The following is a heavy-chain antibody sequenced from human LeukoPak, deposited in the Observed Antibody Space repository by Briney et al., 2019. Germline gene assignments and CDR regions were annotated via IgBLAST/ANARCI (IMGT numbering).Heavy chain of an antibody. V-gene: IGHV3-48*04. J-gene: IGHJ6*02. CDR1: GFTFSSYS. CDR3: ARDEYGSGSYYYYYYYGMDV. CDR2: ISSSSSTI. D-gene: IGHD3-10*01. Sequence: GGSLRLSCAASGFTFSSYSMNWVRQAPGKGLEWVSYISSSSSTIYYADSVKGRFTISRDNAKNSLYLQMNSLRAEDTAVYYCARDEYGSGSYYYYYYYGMDVWGQGTTVTVSS.